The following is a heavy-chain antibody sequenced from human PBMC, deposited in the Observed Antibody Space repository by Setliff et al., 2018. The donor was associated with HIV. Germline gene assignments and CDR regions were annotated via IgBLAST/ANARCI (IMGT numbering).Heavy chain of an antibody. D-gene: IGHD3-22*01. V-gene: IGHV4-38-2*02. CDR2: VYHGGNT. J-gene: IGHJ3*01. CDR3: ARDRHYYHSGAYGGSRDSFDF. CDR1: SYSIDSGYY. Sequence: SETLSLTCAVSSYSIDSGYYWAWIRQSPGRGPEWIGSVYHGGNTSYNPSLKSRVTISMDTSKNRFSLKLTSVTAADTAVYYCARDRHYYHSGAYGGSRDSFDFWGQGTMVTVSS.